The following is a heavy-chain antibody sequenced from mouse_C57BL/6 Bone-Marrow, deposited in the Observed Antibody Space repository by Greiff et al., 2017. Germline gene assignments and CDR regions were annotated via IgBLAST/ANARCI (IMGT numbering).Heavy chain of an antibody. V-gene: IGHV6-3*01. CDR1: GFTFSNYW. CDR2: IRLKSDNYAT. D-gene: IGHD2-4*01. Sequence: EVQRVESGGGLVQPGGSMKLSCVASGFTFSNYWMNWVRQSPEKGLEWVAQIRLKSDNYATHYAESVKGRFTISRDDSKSSVYLQMNNLRAEDTGSYDCTVVLYYDYDAWFAYWGQGTLVTVSA. J-gene: IGHJ3*01. CDR3: TVVLYYDYDAWFAY.